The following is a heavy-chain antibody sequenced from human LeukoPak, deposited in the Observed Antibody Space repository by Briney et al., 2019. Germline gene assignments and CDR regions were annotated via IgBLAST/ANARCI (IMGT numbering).Heavy chain of an antibody. D-gene: IGHD5-18*01. Sequence: SETLSLTCTVSGGSINTYFWSWIRQPPGKGLEWIGYIYYSGSTNYNPSLKSRVTISVDTSKNQFSLKLSSVTAADTAVYYCARVDTAMVSNYYYYYGMDVWGQGTTVTVSS. V-gene: IGHV4-59*13. CDR2: IYYSGST. CDR1: GGSINTYF. CDR3: ARVDTAMVSNYYYYYGMDV. J-gene: IGHJ6*02.